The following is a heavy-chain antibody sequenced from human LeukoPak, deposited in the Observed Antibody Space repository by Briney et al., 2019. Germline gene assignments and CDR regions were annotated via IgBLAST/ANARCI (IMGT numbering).Heavy chain of an antibody. CDR2: INSDGKTT. Sequence: GGSLRLSCAASGFTFSNSWMHWVRQAPGKGLVWVSRINSDGKTTTYADSVKGRFTISRDNAKNTLYLQMNSLSAEDAAVYYCARDYPPDWGQGTLVTVSA. CDR1: GFTFSNSW. J-gene: IGHJ4*02. V-gene: IGHV3-74*01. CDR3: ARDYPPD.